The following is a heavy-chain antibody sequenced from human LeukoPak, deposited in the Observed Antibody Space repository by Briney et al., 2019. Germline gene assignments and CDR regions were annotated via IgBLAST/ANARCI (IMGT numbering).Heavy chain of an antibody. CDR2: ISSSSSTI. V-gene: IGHV3-48*01. D-gene: IGHD5-12*01. J-gene: IGHJ4*02. Sequence: GGSLRLSCAASGFTFSSYSMNWVRQAPGKGLEWVSYISSSSSTIYYADSVKGRFTISRDNAKNSLYLQMNSLRAEDTAVYYCAKDAEWLRFFERYYFDYWGQGTLVTVSS. CDR1: GFTFSSYS. CDR3: AKDAEWLRFFERYYFDY.